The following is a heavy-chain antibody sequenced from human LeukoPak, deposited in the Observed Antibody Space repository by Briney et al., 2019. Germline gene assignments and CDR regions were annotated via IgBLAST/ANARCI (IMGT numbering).Heavy chain of an antibody. V-gene: IGHV1-69*05. CDR3: AAPIPTRYYYYGMDF. Sequence: SVKVSCKTSGGTFSSYAISWVRQAPGQGLEWMGGIIPIFGTANYAQKFQGRVTITTDESTSTAYMELSSLRSEDTAVYYCAAPIPTRYYYYGMDFWGQGTTVTVSS. J-gene: IGHJ6*02. CDR2: IIPIFGTA. CDR1: GGTFSSYA.